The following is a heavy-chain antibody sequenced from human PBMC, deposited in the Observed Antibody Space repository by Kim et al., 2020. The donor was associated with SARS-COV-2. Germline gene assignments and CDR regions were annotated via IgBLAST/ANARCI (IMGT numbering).Heavy chain of an antibody. CDR2: MNPKSGNT. V-gene: IGHV1-8*01. CDR3: ARIHLDDYDFWSGYGDY. J-gene: IGHJ4*02. Sequence: ASVKVSCKASGYTFTSYDINWVRQATGQGLEWMGWMNPKSGNTGYAQKFQGRVTMTRNTSISTAYMELSSLRSEDTAVYYCARIHLDDYDFWSGYGDYWGQGTLVTVSS. CDR1: GYTFTSYD. D-gene: IGHD3-3*01.